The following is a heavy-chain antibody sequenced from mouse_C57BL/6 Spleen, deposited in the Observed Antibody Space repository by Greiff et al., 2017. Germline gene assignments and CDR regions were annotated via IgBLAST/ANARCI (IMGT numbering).Heavy chain of an antibody. CDR1: GYAFSSSW. V-gene: IGHV1-82*01. CDR3: ARADSSGYAYAMDY. CDR2: IYPGDGDT. D-gene: IGHD3-2*02. Sequence: QVQLQQSGPELVKPGASVKISCKASGYAFSSSWMNWVKQRPGKGLEWIGRIYPGDGDTNYNGKFKGKATLTADKSSSTAYMQLSSLTSEDSAVDFCARADSSGYAYAMDYWGQGPSVTVSS. J-gene: IGHJ4*01.